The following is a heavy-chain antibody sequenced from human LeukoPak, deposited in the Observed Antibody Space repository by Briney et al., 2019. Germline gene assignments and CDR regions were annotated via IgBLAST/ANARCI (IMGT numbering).Heavy chain of an antibody. V-gene: IGHV5-51*01. CDR3: ARTSVATILYY. D-gene: IGHD5-24*01. CDR1: GYSFTSYW. Sequence: GESLKISCKGSGYSFTSYWIGRVRRMPGKGLEWMGIIYPGDSDTRYSPSFQGQVTISADKSISTAYLQWSSLKASDTAMYYCARTSVATILYYWGQGTLVTVSS. J-gene: IGHJ4*02. CDR2: IYPGDSDT.